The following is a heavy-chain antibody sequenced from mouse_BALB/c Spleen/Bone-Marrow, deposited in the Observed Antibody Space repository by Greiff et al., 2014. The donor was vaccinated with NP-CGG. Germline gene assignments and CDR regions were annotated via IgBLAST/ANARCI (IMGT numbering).Heavy chain of an antibody. D-gene: IGHD3-1*01. Sequence: VQLQQSGAEFVKPGASVKLSCKASGYTFTSYWMHWVKQRPGQGLEWIGEIDPSDSYTNYNQKFKGKATLTVDKSSGTAYMQLSSLTSEDSAVYYCARRELGPRWFTYWGQGTLVTVSA. J-gene: IGHJ3*01. CDR3: ARRELGPRWFTY. CDR1: GYTFTSYW. V-gene: IGHV1-69*02. CDR2: IDPSDSYT.